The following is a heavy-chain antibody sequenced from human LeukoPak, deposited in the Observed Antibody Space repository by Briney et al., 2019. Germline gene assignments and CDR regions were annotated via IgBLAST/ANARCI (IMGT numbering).Heavy chain of an antibody. CDR2: IIPIFGTA. Sequence: SVKVSCKASGGIFSSYAISWVRQAPGQGLEWMGGIIPIFGTANYAQKFQGRVTITTDESTSTAYMELSSLRSEDTAVYYCARGIGYYYTYFDYWGQGTLVTVSS. J-gene: IGHJ4*02. V-gene: IGHV1-69*05. D-gene: IGHD3-22*01. CDR3: ARGIGYYYTYFDY. CDR1: GGIFSSYA.